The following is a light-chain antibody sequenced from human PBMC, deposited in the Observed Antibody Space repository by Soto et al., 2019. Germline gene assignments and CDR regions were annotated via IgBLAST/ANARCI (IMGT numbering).Light chain of an antibody. J-gene: IGKJ1*01. V-gene: IGKV3-20*01. CDR3: QQYDSSRT. CDR2: GSS. Sequence: EIVLTQSPGTLSLSPGERATLACRASQSVSRTFLAWSQQKPGQAPRVLIYGSSARAAGIPDRFSGSGSGTDFTLTISRLEPEDFAVYYCQQYDSSRTFGQGTKVELK. CDR1: QSVSRTF.